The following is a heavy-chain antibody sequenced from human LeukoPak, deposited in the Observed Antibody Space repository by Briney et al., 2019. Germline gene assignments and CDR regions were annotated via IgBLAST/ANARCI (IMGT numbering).Heavy chain of an antibody. CDR2: INHSGYT. V-gene: IGHV4-34*01. Sequence: SETLSLTCAASGVAFSNYYWSWVRQSPRKGLEWIGEINHSGYTNHNPSLKSRVTMSIDTSKNQFSLMLTSVTAADTAVYYCTRAVAGHPDWGQGTLVTVSS. J-gene: IGHJ4*02. D-gene: IGHD6-19*01. CDR3: TRAVAGHPD. CDR1: GVAFSNYY.